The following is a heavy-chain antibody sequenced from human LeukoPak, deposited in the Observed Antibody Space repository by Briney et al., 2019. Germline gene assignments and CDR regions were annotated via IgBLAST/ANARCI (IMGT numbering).Heavy chain of an antibody. CDR2: INHSGST. Sequence: SETLSLTCAVYGGSFSGYYWSWIRQPPGKGLEWIGEINHSGSTNYNPSLKSRVTLSADTSKRQISLELSSVTAADTAVYYCARELSLGSGWPYYFDYWGQGTLVTVSS. V-gene: IGHV4-34*01. D-gene: IGHD6-19*01. CDR3: ARELSLGSGWPYYFDY. CDR1: GGSFSGYY. J-gene: IGHJ4*02.